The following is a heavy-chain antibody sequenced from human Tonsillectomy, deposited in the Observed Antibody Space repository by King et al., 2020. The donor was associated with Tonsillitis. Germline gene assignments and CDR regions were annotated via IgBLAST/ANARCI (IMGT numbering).Heavy chain of an antibody. CDR3: ARHYFSADAFDI. CDR2: IYYSGST. CDR1: GGSISSYY. J-gene: IGHJ3*02. Sequence: VQLQESGPGLVKPSETLSLTCTVSGGSISSYYWSWIRQPPGKGLEWIGYIYYSGSTNYNPSLKSRVTISVDTSKNQFSRKLSSVTAADTAVYYCARHYFSADAFDIWSQGTMVTVSS. D-gene: IGHD2/OR15-2a*01. V-gene: IGHV4-59*08.